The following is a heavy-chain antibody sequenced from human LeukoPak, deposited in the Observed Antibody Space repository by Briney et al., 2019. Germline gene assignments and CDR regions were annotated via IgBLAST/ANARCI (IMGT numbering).Heavy chain of an antibody. D-gene: IGHD3-22*01. CDR1: GYTFTGYY. CDR2: INPNSGGT. Sequence: ASVKVSYKASGYTFTGYYMHWVRQAPGQGLEWMGWINPNSGGTNYAQKFQGWVTMTRDTSISTAYMELSRLRSDDTAVYYCAREKDYYDSSGYYPTGFDYWGQGTLVTVSS. CDR3: AREKDYYDSSGYYPTGFDY. V-gene: IGHV1-2*04. J-gene: IGHJ4*02.